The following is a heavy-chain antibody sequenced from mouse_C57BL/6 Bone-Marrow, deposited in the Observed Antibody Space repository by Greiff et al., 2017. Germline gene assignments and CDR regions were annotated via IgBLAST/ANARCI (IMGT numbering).Heavy chain of an antibody. CDR2: IDPENGDT. CDR1: GFNIKDDY. J-gene: IGHJ2*01. CDR3: TTDSPPLLD. D-gene: IGHD2-10*01. Sequence: VQLKESGAELVRPGASVKLSCTASGFNIKDDYMHWVKQRPEQGLEWIGWIDPENGDTKYASKFQGKATITADTSSNTAYLQLSSLTSEDTAVYYCTTDSPPLLDWGQGTTLTVSS. V-gene: IGHV14-4*01.